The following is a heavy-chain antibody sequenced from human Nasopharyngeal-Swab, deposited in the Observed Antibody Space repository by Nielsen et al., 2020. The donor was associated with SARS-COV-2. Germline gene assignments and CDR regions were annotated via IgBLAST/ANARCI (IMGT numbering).Heavy chain of an antibody. CDR1: GGSVSSGSYY. V-gene: IGHV4-61*01. CDR2: IYYSGST. J-gene: IGHJ6*02. CDR3: ARDHYGLGSPSMDV. Sequence: SETLSLTCTVSGGSVSSGSYYWSWIRQPPGKGLEWIGYIYYSGSTNYNPSLKSRVTISVDTSKNQFSLKLSSVTAADTAVYYCARDHYGLGSPSMDVWGQGTTVTVSS. D-gene: IGHD3-10*01.